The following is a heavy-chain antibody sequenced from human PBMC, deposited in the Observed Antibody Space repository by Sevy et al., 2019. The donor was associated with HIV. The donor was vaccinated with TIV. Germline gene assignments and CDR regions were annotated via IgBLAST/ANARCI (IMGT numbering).Heavy chain of an antibody. CDR3: VTLTRYCSAGSCYPYYFDY. V-gene: IGHV5-51*01. J-gene: IGHJ4*02. CDR2: IYPGDSDT. CDR1: GYSFTSYW. D-gene: IGHD2-15*01. Sequence: GESLKISCKGSGYSFTSYWIGWVCQMPGKGLEWMAIIYPGDSDTRYSPSFQGQVTISADKSISTAYLQWSSLKASDTAMYYCVTLTRYCSAGSCYPYYFDYWGQGTLVTVSS.